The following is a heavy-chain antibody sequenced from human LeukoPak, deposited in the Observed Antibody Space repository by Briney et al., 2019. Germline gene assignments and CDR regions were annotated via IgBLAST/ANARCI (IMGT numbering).Heavy chain of an antibody. J-gene: IGHJ4*02. D-gene: IGHD3-22*01. CDR3: AKAARDYYDSSGSLLAYFDY. CDR2: ISGSGGST. CDR1: GFTFSSYG. Sequence: GGSLRLSCAASGFTFSSYGMSWVRQAPGQGLEWVSAISGSGGSTYYADSVKGRFTISRDNSKNTLYLQMNSLRAEDTAVYYCAKAARDYYDSSGSLLAYFDYWGQGTLVTVSS. V-gene: IGHV3-23*01.